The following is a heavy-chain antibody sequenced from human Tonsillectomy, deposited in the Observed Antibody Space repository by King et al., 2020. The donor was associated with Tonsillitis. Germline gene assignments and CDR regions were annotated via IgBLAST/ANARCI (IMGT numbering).Heavy chain of an antibody. Sequence: VQLQQWGAGLLKPSETLSLTCAVYGGSFSGYYWSWIRQAPGKGLEWIGEINHSGSTNYNPSLKSRVTISINTSKNQFSLKRSSVTAADTAVYYCASRSASGYYYHAMDVWGQGTTVTVSS. D-gene: IGHD3-10*01. CDR3: ASRSASGYYYHAMDV. CDR2: INHSGST. V-gene: IGHV4-34*01. J-gene: IGHJ6*02. CDR1: GGSFSGYY.